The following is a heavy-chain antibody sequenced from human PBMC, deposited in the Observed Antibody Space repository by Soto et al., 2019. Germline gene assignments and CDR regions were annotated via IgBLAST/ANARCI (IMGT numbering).Heavy chain of an antibody. CDR3: ARDQGSHPGD. CDR2: IHHSGST. Sequence: QVQVQESGPGLVRPSGTVSLTCAVSGVSISSDNWWSWVRQPPGKALEWIGEIHHSGSTNYNPSLKSRVTMSVVPSKDLFSLTLNSVTAADTAFYYCARDQGSHPGDWGQGTLVSVSS. CDR1: GVSISSDNW. J-gene: IGHJ4*02. D-gene: IGHD6-13*01. V-gene: IGHV4-4*02.